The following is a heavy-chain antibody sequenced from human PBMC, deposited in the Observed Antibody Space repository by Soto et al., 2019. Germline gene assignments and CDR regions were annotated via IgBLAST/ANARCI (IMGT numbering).Heavy chain of an antibody. J-gene: IGHJ6*02. CDR2: ISGNSVNI. D-gene: IGHD1-26*01. CDR3: VKDHNSRLDSYNYALDV. V-gene: IGHV3-23*01. CDR1: GFAFDNYA. Sequence: EVKILESGGGLVQPGGSLRLSCVASGFAFDNYAMSWVRQAPGKGLEWVSYISGNSVNIYYAYSVKGRFTLYRDNSKNTVSLEMSFLRVDDSAVYYCVKDHNSRLDSYNYALDVWGLGTTVSVSS.